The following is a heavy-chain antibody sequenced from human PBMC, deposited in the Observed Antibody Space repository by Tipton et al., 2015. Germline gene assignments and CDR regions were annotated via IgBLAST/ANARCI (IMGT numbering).Heavy chain of an antibody. D-gene: IGHD1-20*01. V-gene: IGHV4-38-2*01. J-gene: IGHJ5*02. CDR3: VRHGPWITGSLGYFDP. Sequence: TLSLTCAVSAYSITSDYHWGWIRQPPGKGLEWIGSISHSGNTYYNPSLKSRVTISVDTSKNQFSLRVRSVTAADTAVYKCVRHGPWITGSLGYFDPWGQGTLVTVSS. CDR1: AYSITSDYH. CDR2: ISHSGNT.